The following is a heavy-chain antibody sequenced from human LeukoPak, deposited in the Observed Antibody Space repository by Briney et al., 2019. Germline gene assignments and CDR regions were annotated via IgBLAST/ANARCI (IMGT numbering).Heavy chain of an antibody. CDR2: INPNSGGT. J-gene: IGHJ4*02. CDR1: GYTFTGYY. D-gene: IGHD1-26*01. Sequence: ASAKVSCKASGYTFTGYYMHWVRQAPGQGLEWMGWINPNSGGTNYAQKFQGRVTMTRDTSISTAYMELSRLRSDDTAVYYCARDSYWYGGSYLLDYWGQGTLVTVSS. V-gene: IGHV1-2*02. CDR3: ARDSYWYGGSYLLDY.